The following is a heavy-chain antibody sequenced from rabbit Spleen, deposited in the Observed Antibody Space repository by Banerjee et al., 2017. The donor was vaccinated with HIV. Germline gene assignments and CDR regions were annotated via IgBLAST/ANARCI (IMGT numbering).Heavy chain of an antibody. D-gene: IGHD8-1*01. Sequence: QSLEESGGDLVKPGASLTLTCTASGVSFTGDSFSGDSYMCWVRQAPGKGLEWIVCIDSGSSGFTYFASWAKGRFTISKTSSTTVTLQMTSLTAADTATYFCARDTGSSFSSYGMDLWGPGPLVTVS. J-gene: IGHJ6*01. CDR2: IDSGSSGFT. V-gene: IGHV1S40*01. CDR1: GVSFTGDSFSGDSY. CDR3: ARDTGSSFSSYGMDL.